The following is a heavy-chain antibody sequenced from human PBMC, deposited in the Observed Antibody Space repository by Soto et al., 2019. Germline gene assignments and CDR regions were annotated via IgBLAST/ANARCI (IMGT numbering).Heavy chain of an antibody. V-gene: IGHV3-23*01. Sequence: GGSLRLSCAASGFTFSSYAMSWVRQAPGKGLEWVSAISGSGGSTYYADSVKGRFTISRDNSKNTLYLQMNSLRAEDTAVYYCAKVASSGGGYDFWSGPFDYWGQGTLVTVSS. J-gene: IGHJ4*02. CDR3: AKVASSGGGYDFWSGPFDY. CDR1: GFTFSSYA. D-gene: IGHD3-3*01. CDR2: ISGSGGST.